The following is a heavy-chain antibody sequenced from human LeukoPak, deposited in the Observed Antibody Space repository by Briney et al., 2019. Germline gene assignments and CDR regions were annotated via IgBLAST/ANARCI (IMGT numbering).Heavy chain of an antibody. CDR1: GGSISSGNFY. CDR3: AWGRQLNFFDL. Sequence: PSETLSLTCIVSGGSISSGNFYWGWIRQPPGKGLQWIGSIFSTGSTYYNPSLKSRVTISIDTSKNHFSLRLNSVTAADTAVYYCAWGRQLNFFDLWGQGTLVTVSS. CDR2: IFSTGST. J-gene: IGHJ4*02. V-gene: IGHV4-39*07. D-gene: IGHD2-2*01.